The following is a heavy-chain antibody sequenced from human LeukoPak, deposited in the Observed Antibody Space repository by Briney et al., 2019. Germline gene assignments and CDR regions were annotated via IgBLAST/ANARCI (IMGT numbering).Heavy chain of an antibody. CDR1: SGSIIRYH. Sequence: PSETLSLTCSVSSGSIIRYHWSWIRQPAGKGLEWIGRLGTSGSPNYNPSLKSRVTMSVDTSKNQLSLKLSSVTGADTAVYYCAELGITMIGGVRGKGTTVTISS. CDR2: LGTSGSP. J-gene: IGHJ6*04. V-gene: IGHV4-4*07. D-gene: IGHD3-10*02. CDR3: AELGITMIGGV.